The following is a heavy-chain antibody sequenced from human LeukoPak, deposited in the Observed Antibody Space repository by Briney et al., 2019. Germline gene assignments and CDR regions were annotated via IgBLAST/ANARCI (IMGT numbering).Heavy chain of an antibody. Sequence: GGSLRLSCAASGFTFDDYGMSWVRQAPGKGLEWVSGIIWSGGSTGYADSVKGRFTISRDNSKNTLYLQMNSLRAEDAAVYYCAKDLKQLVLGLVLSGYYMDVWGKGTTVTISS. D-gene: IGHD6-13*01. V-gene: IGHV3-20*04. J-gene: IGHJ6*03. CDR2: IIWSGGST. CDR1: GFTFDDYG. CDR3: AKDLKQLVLGLVLSGYYMDV.